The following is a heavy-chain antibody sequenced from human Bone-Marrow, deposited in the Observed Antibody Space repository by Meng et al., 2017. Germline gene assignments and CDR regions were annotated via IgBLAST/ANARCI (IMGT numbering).Heavy chain of an antibody. CDR3: ALRAYYYYGMDV. CDR1: GYTFTGYY. V-gene: IGHV1-2*02. Sequence: ASVKVSCKASGYTFTGYYMHWVRQAPGQGLEWMGWINPNSGGTNYAQKFQGRVTMTRDTSASTAYMELSSLRSEDTAVYYCALRAYYYYGMDVWGQGTTVTVSS. CDR2: INPNSGGT. J-gene: IGHJ6*02.